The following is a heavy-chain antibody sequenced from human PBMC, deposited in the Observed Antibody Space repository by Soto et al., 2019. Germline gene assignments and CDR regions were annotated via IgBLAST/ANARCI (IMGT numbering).Heavy chain of an antibody. CDR1: GFTVSSHY. D-gene: IGHD2-15*01. J-gene: IGHJ6*03. CDR2: IQSGGST. V-gene: IGHV3-66*01. Sequence: EVQLVESGGDLVQPGGSLRLSCAASGFTVSSHYMNWVRQAPGKGLEWVSLIQSGGSTLYADCVKARFTISRNNSKNTLCLHMNSLRVEDTTMYYCSRDDVYCSGGSYYGVPMDVWGRGTTVTVSS. CDR3: SRDDVYCSGGSYYGVPMDV.